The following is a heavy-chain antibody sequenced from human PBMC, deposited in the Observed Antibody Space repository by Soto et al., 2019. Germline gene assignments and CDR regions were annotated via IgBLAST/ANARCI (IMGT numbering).Heavy chain of an antibody. D-gene: IGHD6-13*01. CDR1: GFTFSSYG. V-gene: IGHV3-33*01. CDR3: ARDSGIAALDY. Sequence: GGSLRLSCAASGFTFSSYGMHWVRQAPGKGLEWVAVIWYDGSNKYYADSVKGRFTISRDNSKNTLYLQMNSLRAEDTAVYYCARDSGIAALDYWGQGTLVTVSS. J-gene: IGHJ4*02. CDR2: IWYDGSNK.